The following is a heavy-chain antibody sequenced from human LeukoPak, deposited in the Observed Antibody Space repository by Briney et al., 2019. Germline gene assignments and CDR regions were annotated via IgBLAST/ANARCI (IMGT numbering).Heavy chain of an antibody. CDR3: AKGPRITWIDY. J-gene: IGHJ4*02. D-gene: IGHD2/OR15-2a*01. V-gene: IGHV3-9*01. CDR2: ISWNSGSI. Sequence: GGSLRLSCAASGFTFDDYAMHWVRQAPGKGLEWVSGISWNSGSIGYADSVKGRFTISRDNAKNSLYLQMNSLRPEDTALYYCAKGPRITWIDYWGQGTLVTVSP. CDR1: GFTFDDYA.